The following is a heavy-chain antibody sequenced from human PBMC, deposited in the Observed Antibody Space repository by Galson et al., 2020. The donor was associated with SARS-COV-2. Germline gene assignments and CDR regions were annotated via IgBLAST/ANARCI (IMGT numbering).Heavy chain of an antibody. D-gene: IGHD3-22*01. CDR2: ISYDGSNK. Sequence: TGGSLRLSCAASGFTFRSYAMHWVRQAPGKGLEGVAVISYDGSNKYYADSVKGRFTISRENSKNTLYLQMNSLRAEDTAVYYCARDGDYYDSSGYYYAPRYYYGMDVWGQGTTVTVSS. V-gene: IGHV3-30-3*01. J-gene: IGHJ6*02. CDR3: ARDGDYYDSSGYYYAPRYYYGMDV. CDR1: GFTFRSYA.